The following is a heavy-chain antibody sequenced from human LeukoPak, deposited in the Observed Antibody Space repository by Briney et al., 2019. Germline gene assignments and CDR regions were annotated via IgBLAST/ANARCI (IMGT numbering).Heavy chain of an antibody. CDR2: IYHSGST. V-gene: IGHV4-4*02. CDR3: ARDRASSGWSDY. Sequence: PSEALSLTCAVSGGSISSSNWWSWVRQPPGKGLEWIGEIYHSGSTNYNPSLKSRVTISVDKSKNQFSLKLSSVTAADTAVYYCARDRASSGWSDYWGQGTLVTVSS. CDR1: GGSISSSNW. D-gene: IGHD6-19*01. J-gene: IGHJ4*02.